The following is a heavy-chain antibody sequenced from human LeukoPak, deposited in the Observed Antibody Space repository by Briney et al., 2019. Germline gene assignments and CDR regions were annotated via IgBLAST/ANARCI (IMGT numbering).Heavy chain of an antibody. CDR2: INPSDGAT. V-gene: IGHV1-46*01. J-gene: IGHJ6*03. Sequence: ASVKVSCKASGYTFTMYYIHWVRQAPGQGLEWMGMINPSDGATTYAQRFQGRVTMTRDMSTTTVYMDLRSLRSEDTAVYFCAGSQRGGVSRRGGGLFASYYTYYYMDVWGRGTTVTVSS. CDR3: AGSQRGGVSRRGGGLFASYYTYYYMDV. CDR1: GYTFTMYY. D-gene: IGHD3-10*01.